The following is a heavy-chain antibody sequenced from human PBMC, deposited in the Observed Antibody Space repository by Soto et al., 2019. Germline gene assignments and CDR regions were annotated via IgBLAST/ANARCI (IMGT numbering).Heavy chain of an antibody. J-gene: IGHJ5*02. CDR3: ARLTWTWYYDFWSGYSNWFDP. D-gene: IGHD3-3*01. CDR1: GYTFPSYD. CDR2: MNPNSGNT. V-gene: IGHV1-8*01. Sequence: GASVKVSCKASGYTFPSYDINWVRQATGQGLEWMGWMNPNSGNTGYAQKYKGRVTMTRNTSISTAYKKLSNLRTEDTAVYNCARLTWTWYYDFWSGYSNWFDPWGQGTLVTVS.